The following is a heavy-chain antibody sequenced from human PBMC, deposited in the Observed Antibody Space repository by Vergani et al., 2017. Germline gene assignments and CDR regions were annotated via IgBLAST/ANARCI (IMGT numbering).Heavy chain of an antibody. CDR1: GFTFSSYG. CDR3: AKDGRDCSGGSCLKGYMDV. CDR2: ISYDGSNK. V-gene: IGHV3-30*18. Sequence: QVQLVESGGGVVQPGRSLRLSCAASGFTFSSYGMHWVRQAPGKGLEWVAVISYDGSNKYYADSVKGRFTISRDNSKNTLYLQMNSLRAEDTAVYYCAKDGRDCSGGSCLKGYMDVWGKGTTVTVSS. J-gene: IGHJ6*03. D-gene: IGHD2-15*01.